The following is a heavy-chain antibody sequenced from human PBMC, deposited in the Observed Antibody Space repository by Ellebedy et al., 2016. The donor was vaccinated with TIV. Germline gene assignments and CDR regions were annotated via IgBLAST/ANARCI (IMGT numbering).Heavy chain of an antibody. CDR3: ARAPRIGSFDP. CDR1: GGSIRSSSYY. CDR2: IYYSGST. J-gene: IGHJ5*02. Sequence: GSLRLSCTVSGGSIRSSSYYWGWIRQPPGKGLEWIGYIYYSGSTNYNPSLKSRVTISVDTSKNQFSLKLSSVTAADTAVYYCARAPRIGSFDPWGQGTLVTVSS. V-gene: IGHV4-61*05. D-gene: IGHD2-21*01.